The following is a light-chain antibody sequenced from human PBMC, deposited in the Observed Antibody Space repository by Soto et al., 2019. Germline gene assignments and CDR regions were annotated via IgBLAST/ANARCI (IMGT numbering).Light chain of an antibody. CDR3: QQYYSTPLT. CDR1: QSVLYSSNNKNY. Sequence: DIVMTQSPDSLAVSLGERATINCKSSQSVLYSSNNKNYLAWYQQKPGQPPKLLIYWASTRESGVPDRFSGSGSGTDFTLTISSLQAEDVAVSYCQQYYSTPLTFGGGTKV. CDR2: WAS. V-gene: IGKV4-1*01. J-gene: IGKJ4*01.